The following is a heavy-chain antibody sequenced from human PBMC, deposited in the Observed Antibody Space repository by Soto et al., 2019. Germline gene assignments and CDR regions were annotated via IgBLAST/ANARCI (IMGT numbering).Heavy chain of an antibody. J-gene: IGHJ4*02. V-gene: IGHV4-31*03. CDR3: ARSIGSGELFGFSAFDY. CDR1: GGSISSGGYY. Sequence: QVQLQESGPGLVKPSQTLSLTCTVSGGSISSGGYYWSWIRQHLGKGLEWIGYIYYSGSTYYNPSLKSRVTISVDTSKNQFSLKLSSVTAADTAVYYCARSIGSGELFGFSAFDYWGQGTLVTVSS. CDR2: IYYSGST. D-gene: IGHD3-10*01.